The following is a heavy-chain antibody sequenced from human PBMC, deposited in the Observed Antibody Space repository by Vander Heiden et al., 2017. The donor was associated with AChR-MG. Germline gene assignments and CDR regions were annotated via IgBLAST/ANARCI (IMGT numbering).Heavy chain of an antibody. J-gene: IGHJ3*02. Sequence: QVHLQESGPGLVKPSETLSLTCPVSGGTISSYYWSWIRHPAGKRLGWSGRMHTRGSTNYNPALKSRVTMSVDTSKDQFSLKLSSVTAADTAVYYCARGGNRWEPNGAFDIWGQGTMVTVSS. V-gene: IGHV4-4*07. CDR3: ARGGNRWEPNGAFDI. CDR1: GGTISSYY. CDR2: MHTRGST. D-gene: IGHD1-26*01.